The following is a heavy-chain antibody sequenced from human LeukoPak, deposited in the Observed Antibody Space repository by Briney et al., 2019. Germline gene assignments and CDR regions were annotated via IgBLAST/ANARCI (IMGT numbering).Heavy chain of an antibody. D-gene: IGHD1-14*01. Sequence: ASVTVSCTASGYSFSDYYMHWVRQAPGQGLEWMGWINPNTGATNYAQKFQGRVTMTRDTSISTAYMEASSLRSDDTAVYYCVRDGNMDVWGQGTTVTVSS. CDR2: INPNTGAT. J-gene: IGHJ6*02. V-gene: IGHV1-2*02. CDR3: VRDGNMDV. CDR1: GYSFSDYY.